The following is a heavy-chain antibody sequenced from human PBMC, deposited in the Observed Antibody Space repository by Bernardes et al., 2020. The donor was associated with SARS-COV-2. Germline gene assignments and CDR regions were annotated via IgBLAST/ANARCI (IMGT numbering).Heavy chain of an antibody. J-gene: IGHJ6*02. CDR3: ARMTTVVTLEAYYYYGMDV. CDR2: IDWDDDK. V-gene: IGHV2-70*01. D-gene: IGHD4-17*01. Sequence: SGPPLVKPTQTLTLTCTLSGFSLSTSGMCVSWIRQPPGKALAWLALIDWDDDKYYSTSLKTRLTISKDTSKNQVVLTMTNMDPVDTATYYCARMTTVVTLEAYYYYGMDVWGQGTTVTVSS. CDR1: GFSLSTSGMC.